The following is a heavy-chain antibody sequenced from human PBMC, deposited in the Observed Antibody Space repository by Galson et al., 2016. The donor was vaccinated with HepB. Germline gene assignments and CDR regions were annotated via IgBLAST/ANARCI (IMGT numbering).Heavy chain of an antibody. D-gene: IGHD3-22*01. CDR1: GGSIGSYY. Sequence: SETLSLTCTVSGGSIGSYYWSWIRQPPGKGLEWIGYIYYSGSTNYNPSLKSRVTISVDTSKNQFSLKLSSVTAADTAVYYCARVLTMSGSWLYYFDYWGQGTLVTVSS. V-gene: IGHV4-59*01. CDR3: ARVLTMSGSWLYYFDY. CDR2: IYYSGST. J-gene: IGHJ4*02.